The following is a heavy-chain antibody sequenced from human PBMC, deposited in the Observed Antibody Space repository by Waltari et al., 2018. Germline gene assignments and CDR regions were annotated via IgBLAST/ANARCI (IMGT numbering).Heavy chain of an antibody. CDR1: GGSISSSSYY. J-gene: IGHJ3*02. Sequence: QLQLQESGPGLVKPSETLSLTCTVSGGSISSSSYYLGWIRQPPGKGLEWIGSIYYSGSTYYNPSLKSRVTISVDTSKNQFSLKLSSVTAADTAVYYCARATVWGNAFDIWGQGTMVTVSS. CDR3: ARATVWGNAFDI. V-gene: IGHV4-39*07. CDR2: IYYSGST. D-gene: IGHD2-8*01.